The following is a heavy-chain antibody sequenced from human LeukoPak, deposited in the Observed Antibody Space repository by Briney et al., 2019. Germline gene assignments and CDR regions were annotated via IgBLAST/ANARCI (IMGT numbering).Heavy chain of an antibody. J-gene: IGHJ4*02. CDR1: GFKFSNYA. V-gene: IGHV3-64*02. CDR3: ARGGGSGWYIKY. CDR2: ISPYGNVT. D-gene: IGHD6-19*01. Sequence: GGSPRPSCAASGFKFSNYALHWIRQAPGKGLEYVAAISPYGNVTYYGDSVKDRFIISRDNSRSTVSLQMGSLRVEDTAVYFCARGGGSGWYIKYWGQGALVIVSS.